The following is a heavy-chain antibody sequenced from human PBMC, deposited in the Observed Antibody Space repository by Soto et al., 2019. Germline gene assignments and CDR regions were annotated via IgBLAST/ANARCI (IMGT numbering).Heavy chain of an antibody. CDR2: VNSDGSRT. CDR3: ARDVQLQSFDY. Sequence: EVQLVESGGGLVQPGGSLRLSCVVSGITFSDYWTHWVRQAPGKGLVWVSRVNSDGSRTSYADSVKGRFTISRDNAKNTLYLQMTSLRAEDTAVYYCARDVQLQSFDYWGQGTLVTVSS. D-gene: IGHD5-18*01. V-gene: IGHV3-74*01. CDR1: GITFSDYW. J-gene: IGHJ4*02.